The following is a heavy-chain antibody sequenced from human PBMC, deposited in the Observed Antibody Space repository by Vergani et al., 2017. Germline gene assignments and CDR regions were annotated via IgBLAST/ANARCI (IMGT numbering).Heavy chain of an antibody. CDR2: ISAYNGNT. CDR1: GYTFTSSG. D-gene: IGHD5-12*01. Sequence: QVQLVQSGAAVKKPGASVKVSCKASGYTFTSSGISWVRQVHGQGLEWMGWISAYNGNTNYAQKLQGRVTMTTDTSTSTAYMELRSLRSDDTAVYYCARGTPSPYSGYDYDYWGQGTLVTVSS. V-gene: IGHV1-18*01. J-gene: IGHJ4*02. CDR3: ARGTPSPYSGYDYDY.